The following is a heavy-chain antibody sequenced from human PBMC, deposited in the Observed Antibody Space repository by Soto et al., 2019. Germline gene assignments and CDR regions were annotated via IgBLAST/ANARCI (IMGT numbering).Heavy chain of an antibody. CDR3: ARSGRLWSRHYYYGMDV. CDR2: ISAYNGNT. D-gene: IGHD3-10*01. Sequence: GASVKVSCKASGYTFTSYGISWVRQAPGQGLEWMGWISAYNGNTNYAQKLQGRVTMTTDTSTSTAYMELRSLRSDDTAVYYCARSGRLWSRHYYYGMDVWGQGTTVTVS. V-gene: IGHV1-18*01. CDR1: GYTFTSYG. J-gene: IGHJ6*02.